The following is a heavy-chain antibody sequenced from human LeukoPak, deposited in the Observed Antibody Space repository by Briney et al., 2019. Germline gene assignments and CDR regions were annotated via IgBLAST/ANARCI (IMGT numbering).Heavy chain of an antibody. CDR1: GGSFSGYY. D-gene: IGHD2-2*01. CDR3: ARLLVRRLVPAYYYYMDV. CDR2: INHSGST. J-gene: IGHJ6*03. V-gene: IGHV4-34*01. Sequence: SETLSLTCAVYGGSFSGYYWSWIRQPPGKGLEWIGEINHSGSTNYNPSLKSRVTISVDTSKNQFSLKLSSVTAADTAVYYCARLLVRRLVPAYYYYMDVWGKGTTVTVSS.